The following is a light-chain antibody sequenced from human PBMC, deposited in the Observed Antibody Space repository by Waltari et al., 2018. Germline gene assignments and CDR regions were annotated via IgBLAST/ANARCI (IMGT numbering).Light chain of an antibody. CDR3: QQYLSPPYT. J-gene: IGKJ2*01. CDR2: WAS. V-gene: IGKV4-1*01. CDR1: QTVLHTSNNKNF. Sequence: DIVMTQSPDSLAVSLGERATINCKSSQTVLHTSNNKNFLTWYQQKAGQPPKVLIYWASTRESGVPDRFSGSGSGTDFTLTISSLQAEDVAVYYCQQYLSPPYTFGQGTKLEV.